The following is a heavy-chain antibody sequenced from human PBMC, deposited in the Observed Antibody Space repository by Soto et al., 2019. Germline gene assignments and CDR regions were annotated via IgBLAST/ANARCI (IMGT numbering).Heavy chain of an antibody. V-gene: IGHV3-30-3*01. CDR2: ISYDGSNK. CDR1: GFTFSIYA. CDR3: ARAVYSSSWYEDYGMDV. Sequence: GGSLRLSCAASGFTFSIYAMHWVRQAQGKGLEWVAVISYDGSNKYYADSVKGRFTISRDNSKNTLYLQMNSLRAEDTAVYYCARAVYSSSWYEDYGMDVWGQGTTVTVSS. J-gene: IGHJ6*02. D-gene: IGHD6-13*01.